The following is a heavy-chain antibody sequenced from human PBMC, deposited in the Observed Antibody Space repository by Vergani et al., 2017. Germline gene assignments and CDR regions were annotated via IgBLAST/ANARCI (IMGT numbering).Heavy chain of an antibody. D-gene: IGHD2-15*01. J-gene: IGHJ4*02. V-gene: IGHV4-39*01. CDR2: MDYSGST. CDR1: GDSVISTDYH. Sequence: QVQLQESGPGLVKPSETLSLTCTVSGDSVISTDYHWGWIRQPPGKGLGCIGSMDYSGSTSYNPSLESLISISFETPKNQFSLRLTSVTAADTAVYYCASKRGACRAAYCHSYDFWGPGTLVGVSS. CDR3: ASKRGACRAAYCHSYDF.